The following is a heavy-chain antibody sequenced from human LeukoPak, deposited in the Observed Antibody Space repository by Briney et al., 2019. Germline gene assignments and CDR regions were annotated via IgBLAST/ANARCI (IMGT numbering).Heavy chain of an antibody. CDR2: INHSGST. CDR3: ARRPVAAANSPLDY. CDR1: GGSFSDYY. V-gene: IGHV4-34*01. J-gene: IGHJ4*02. D-gene: IGHD6-13*01. Sequence: PSETLYLTCAVYGGSFSDYYWTWIRQPPGRGLEWIGEINHSGSTDYTPSLKSRVAISVDTSKNQFSLKLSSVTAADTAVYYCARRPVAAANSPLDYWGQGTLVTVSS.